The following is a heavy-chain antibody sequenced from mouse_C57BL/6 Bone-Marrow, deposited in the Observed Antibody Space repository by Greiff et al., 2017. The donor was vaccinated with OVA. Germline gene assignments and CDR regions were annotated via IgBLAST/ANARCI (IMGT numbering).Heavy chain of an antibody. D-gene: IGHD2-4*01. V-gene: IGHV1-63*01. CDR1: GYTFTNYW. Sequence: QVQLKQSGAELVRPGTSVKMSCKASGYTFTNYWIGWAKQRPGHGLEWIGDIYPNSGYTTYNEKFKGKATLTVDKSSSTAYMQCSSLTYEDAAIYYGARWRLRTGMDYWGQGTAVTVSS. CDR2: IYPNSGYT. CDR3: ARWRLRTGMDY. J-gene: IGHJ4*01.